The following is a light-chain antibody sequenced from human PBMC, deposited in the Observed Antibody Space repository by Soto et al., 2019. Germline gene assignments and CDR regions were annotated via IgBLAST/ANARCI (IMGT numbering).Light chain of an antibody. J-gene: IGKJ2*02. V-gene: IGKV1-39*01. Sequence: DIQMTQSPSSLSASVGDRVTITCRASQSISSYLNWYQQKPGKAPKLLIYAASSLQSEVPSRLSGSGSGTDFTLTISSLQPDGFATYYCQKSYSTPRTFGQGTKLEIK. CDR1: QSISSY. CDR3: QKSYSTPRT. CDR2: AAS.